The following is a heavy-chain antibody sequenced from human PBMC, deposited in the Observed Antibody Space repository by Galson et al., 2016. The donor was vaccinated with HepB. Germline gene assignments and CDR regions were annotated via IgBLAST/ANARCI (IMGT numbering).Heavy chain of an antibody. V-gene: IGHV4-59*02. CDR3: AREGGGYYDSSGYYLGY. CDR2: ISYRGNT. J-gene: IGHJ4*02. D-gene: IGHD3-22*01. Sequence: ETLSLTCTVSGGSVSTYYWSWIRQPPAKGLEYLRYISYRGNTNYHHSLKSRVTISVDTTKNQFSLKLNSVNAADPAVYYWAREGGGYYDSSGYYLGYWGQGTLVTVSS. CDR1: GGSVSTYY.